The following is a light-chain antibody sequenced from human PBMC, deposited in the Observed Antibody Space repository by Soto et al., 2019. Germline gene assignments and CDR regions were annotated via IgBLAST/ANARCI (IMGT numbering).Light chain of an antibody. CDR1: SGHSSYA. CDR3: QTWGTGIQHVV. CDR2: LNSDGSH. J-gene: IGLJ2*01. Sequence: QLVLTQSPSASASLGASVKLTCTLSSGHSSYAIAWHQQQPEKGPRYLMKLNSDGSHSKGDGIPDRFSGSSSGAERYLTISSLQSEDEADYYCQTWGTGIQHVVLGGGTKVTVL. V-gene: IGLV4-69*01.